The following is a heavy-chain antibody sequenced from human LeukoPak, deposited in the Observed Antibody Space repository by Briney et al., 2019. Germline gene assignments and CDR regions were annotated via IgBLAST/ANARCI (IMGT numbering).Heavy chain of an antibody. CDR2: IYYSGST. V-gene: IGHV4-31*03. J-gene: IGHJ4*02. CDR3: ARVAYDYVWGSPKHFDY. CDR1: GGSISSGGYY. D-gene: IGHD3-16*01. Sequence: SQTLSLTCTVSGGSISSGGYYWSWLRQHPGKGLEWIGYIYYSGSTYYNPSLKSRVTISVDTSKNQFSLKLSSVTAADTAVYYCARVAYDYVWGSPKHFDYWGQGTLVTVSS.